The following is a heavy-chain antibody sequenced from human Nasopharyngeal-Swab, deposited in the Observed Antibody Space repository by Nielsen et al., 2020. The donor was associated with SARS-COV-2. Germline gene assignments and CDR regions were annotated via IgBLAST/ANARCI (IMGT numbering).Heavy chain of an antibody. Sequence: SETLSLTCTVSGGSISSDYYSWGWIRQPPGKGLEWIGQIYSTGTRQYNPSLRSRVTISVDTSKNQFSLKLSSVTAADTAVYYCARARITMIVVVNAFDIWGQGTMVTVSS. J-gene: IGHJ3*02. V-gene: IGHV4-30-4*08. D-gene: IGHD3-22*01. CDR3: ARARITMIVVVNAFDI. CDR1: GGSISSDYYS. CDR2: IYSTGTR.